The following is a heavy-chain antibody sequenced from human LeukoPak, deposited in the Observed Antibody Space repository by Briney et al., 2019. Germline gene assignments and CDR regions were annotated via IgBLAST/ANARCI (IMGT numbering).Heavy chain of an antibody. V-gene: IGHV2-26*01. J-gene: IGHJ6*02. CDR2: TFSNDEK. CDR3: ARIGYYYYGMDV. Sequence: SGPTLVNPAETLTLTCTVSGFSLSNARMGVSWIRQPPGKALEWLAHTFSNDEKSYSTSLKSRLTISKDTSKSQVVLTMTNMDPVDTATYYCARIGYYYYGMDVWGQGTTVTVSS. CDR1: GFSLSNARMG.